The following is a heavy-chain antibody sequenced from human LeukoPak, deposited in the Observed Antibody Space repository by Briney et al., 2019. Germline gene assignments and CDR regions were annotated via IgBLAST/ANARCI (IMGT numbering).Heavy chain of an antibody. Sequence: GGSLRLSCGASGFTFSSYWMSWVRQAPGKGLEWVATINQDETEKYYVDSVTGRFTISRDNAKNSLYLQMNSLRAEDTAVYYCARGFYYDFWSGYLDYFDYWGQGTLVTVSS. D-gene: IGHD3-3*01. CDR1: GFTFSSYW. CDR2: INQDETEK. J-gene: IGHJ4*02. CDR3: ARGFYYDFWSGYLDYFDY. V-gene: IGHV3-7*01.